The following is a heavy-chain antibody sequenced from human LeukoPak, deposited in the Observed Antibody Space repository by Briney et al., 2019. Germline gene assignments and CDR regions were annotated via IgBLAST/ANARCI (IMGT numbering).Heavy chain of an antibody. CDR1: GGSISSNDYY. CDR3: ASPVVTPAFDI. Sequence: SETLSLTCTVSGGSISSNDYYWGWIRQPPGKGLEWIGSIHYSGTTHYNSSLMSRVTISEDTSKNQFPLKLSSVTAADTAVYYCASPVVTPAFDIWGQGTMVTVSS. D-gene: IGHD4-23*01. CDR2: IHYSGTT. J-gene: IGHJ3*02. V-gene: IGHV4-39*01.